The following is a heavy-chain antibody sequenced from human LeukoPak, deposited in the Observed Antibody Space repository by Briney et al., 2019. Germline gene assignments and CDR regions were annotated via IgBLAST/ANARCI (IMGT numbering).Heavy chain of an antibody. CDR1: GFTFGSYA. D-gene: IGHD1-1*01. CDR2: ISGSGGST. V-gene: IGHV3-23*01. CDR3: ANQRLERRNY. J-gene: IGHJ4*02. Sequence: GGSLRLSCAASGFTFGSYAMSWVRQAPGKGLEWVSAISGSGGSTYYADSVKGRFTISRVNSKNTLYLQMNSLRAEDTAVYYCANQRLERRNYWGQGTLVTVSS.